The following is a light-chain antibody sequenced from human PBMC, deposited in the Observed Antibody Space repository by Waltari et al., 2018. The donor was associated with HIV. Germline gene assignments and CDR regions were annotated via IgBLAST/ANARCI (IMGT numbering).Light chain of an antibody. CDR1: QSVNSN. CDR3: HHYNNWRET. Sequence: EILMTQSPATLSVSPGERASQSVNSNLAWYQQKPGQTPRLLIYGTSTRATDIPARFSGSGSGTEVTLTISSLQSEDFAVYYCHHYNNWRETFGQGTKVEIK. CDR2: GTS. V-gene: IGKV3-15*01. J-gene: IGKJ1*01.